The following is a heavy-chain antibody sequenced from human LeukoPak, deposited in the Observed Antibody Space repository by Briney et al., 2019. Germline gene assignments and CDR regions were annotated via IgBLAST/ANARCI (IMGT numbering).Heavy chain of an antibody. CDR3: ARGGATTLFDY. D-gene: IGHD1-26*01. J-gene: IGHJ4*02. CDR1: GFTFSSYA. Sequence: GGSLRLSCAASGFTFSSYAMHWVRQAPGKGLEYVSAITSNGDKTYYGNSVKGRFTISRDNSQNTLYLQMGSLSIEDVAVYYCARGGATTLFDYWGQGTLVTVSS. CDR2: ITSNGDKT. V-gene: IGHV3-64*01.